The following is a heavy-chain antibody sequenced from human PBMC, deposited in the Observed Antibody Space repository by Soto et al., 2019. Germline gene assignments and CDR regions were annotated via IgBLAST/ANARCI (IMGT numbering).Heavy chain of an antibody. CDR2: ISGDSRHI. J-gene: IGHJ4*02. D-gene: IGHD2-2*01. Sequence: ASVKVSGKASGYTFTTYGISWVRQAPGQGLEWMGWISGDSRHINYAPSVQGRVTMTADTSTSAAYMEVRSLRTDDTAVYYCARDQKVYCSTTSCPNFDYWGQGTLVTVSS. CDR1: GYTFTTYG. V-gene: IGHV1-18*04. CDR3: ARDQKVYCSTTSCPNFDY.